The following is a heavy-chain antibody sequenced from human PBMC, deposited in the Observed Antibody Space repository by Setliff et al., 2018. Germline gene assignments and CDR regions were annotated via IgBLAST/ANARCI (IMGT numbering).Heavy chain of an antibody. CDR1: GVTVNKPW. V-gene: IGHV3-23*01. CDR3: AKLGIDDFDI. Sequence: PGGSLRLSCAGSGVTVNKPWMSWVRQAPGKGLEWVSAITDGGGSTFYVDSVKGRFTISRDDNTVYLQMNSLRPEDTAVYFCAKLGIDDFDIWGQGTMVTVSS. J-gene: IGHJ3*02. CDR2: ITDGGGST. D-gene: IGHD7-27*01.